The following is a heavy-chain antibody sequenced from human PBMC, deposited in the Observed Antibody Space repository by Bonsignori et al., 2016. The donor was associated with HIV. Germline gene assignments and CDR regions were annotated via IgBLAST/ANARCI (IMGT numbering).Heavy chain of an antibody. CDR3: ARDWDYDYVWGSYRPPRDPPPFDY. Sequence: WVRQAPGQGLEWMGWISAYNGNTNYAQKLQGRVTMTTDTSTSTAYMELRSLRSDDTAVYYCARDWDYDYVWGSYRPPRDPPPFDYWGQGTLVTVSS. J-gene: IGHJ4*02. V-gene: IGHV1-18*01. CDR2: ISAYNGNT. D-gene: IGHD3-16*02.